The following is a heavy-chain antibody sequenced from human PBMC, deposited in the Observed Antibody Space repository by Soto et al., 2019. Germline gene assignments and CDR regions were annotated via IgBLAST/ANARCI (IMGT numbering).Heavy chain of an antibody. J-gene: IGHJ6*01. D-gene: IGHD1-7*01. V-gene: IGHV4-38-2*02. CDR3: AGGPQLIWNYLEKWGQRPPVNLYYG. CDR1: VCSSINGDE. CDR2: MYQSGSA. Sequence: SSTXALTCTVSVCSSINGDEGFCIRQPPGKVLEWIGSMYQSGSAYYNPSLKSRVTISLDTSKNQVSLKLSSVTAADTAVYYCAGGPQLIWNYLEKWGQRPPVNLYYG.